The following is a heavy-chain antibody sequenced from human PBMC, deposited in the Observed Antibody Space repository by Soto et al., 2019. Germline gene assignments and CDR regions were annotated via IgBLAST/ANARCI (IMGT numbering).Heavy chain of an antibody. CDR3: ARGIFLATAAAYLDY. J-gene: IGHJ4*02. CDR1: GGSINRAGYY. V-gene: IGHV4-31*03. D-gene: IGHD6-13*01. CDR2: IYYSGTT. Sequence: QVQLLESGPGLVKPSQTLSLTCSVSGGSINRAGYYWTWLRQLRGKGLEWLGYIYYSGTTYSNPYLKTRITLSMGTSENQFSRNVSSVTAADTAGYYCARGIFLATAAAYLDYWGQGTLVTVSS.